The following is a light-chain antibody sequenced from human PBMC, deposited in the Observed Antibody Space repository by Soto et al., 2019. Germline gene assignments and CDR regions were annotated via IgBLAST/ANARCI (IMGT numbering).Light chain of an antibody. V-gene: IGKV1-12*01. CDR1: QGIGSW. J-gene: IGKJ1*01. Sequence: DIQMTQSQSSVSASVGDRVTITCRASQGIGSWVAWYQQKPGKAPKLLIYSASSLQSGVPSRFSGSGSGTDFTLTFSSLQPEDFATYDCQEANSFPRTFGQGTKVEIK. CDR3: QEANSFPRT. CDR2: SAS.